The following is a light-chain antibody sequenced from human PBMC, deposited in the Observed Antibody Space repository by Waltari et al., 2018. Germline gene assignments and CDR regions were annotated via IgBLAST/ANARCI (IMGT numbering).Light chain of an antibody. V-gene: IGLV1-40*01. CDR2: GRK. CDR1: SSNIGAGYD. CDR3: QSYDPSRSEVV. J-gene: IGLJ2*01. Sequence: QSGLTQPPSVSGAPGQTISISCTGSSSNIGAGYDIFWYQQFPGAAPNLLIDGRKNRPSGVPGRFSGSQSGTSASLAITGLQAEDEADYYCQSYDPSRSEVVFGGGTKLTVL.